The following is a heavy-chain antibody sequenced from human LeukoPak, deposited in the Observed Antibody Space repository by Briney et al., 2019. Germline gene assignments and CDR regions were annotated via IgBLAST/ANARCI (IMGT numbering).Heavy chain of an antibody. Sequence: PGGSLRLSCAASGFTFSSYWMHWVRQAPGKGLVWVSRINSDGSSTSYADSVKGRFTISRDNAKNTLYLQMNSLRAEDTAVYYCARVGEYYYDSSGYYSHWYLQHWGQGTLVTVSS. V-gene: IGHV3-74*01. CDR2: INSDGSST. D-gene: IGHD3-22*01. CDR3: ARVGEYYYDSSGYYSHWYLQH. J-gene: IGHJ1*01. CDR1: GFTFSSYW.